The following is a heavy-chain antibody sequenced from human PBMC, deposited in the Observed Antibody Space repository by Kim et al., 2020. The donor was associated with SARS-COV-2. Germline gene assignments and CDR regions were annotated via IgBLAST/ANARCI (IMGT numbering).Heavy chain of an antibody. CDR2: IKQDGSVI. J-gene: IGHJ4*02. D-gene: IGHD6-13*01. CDR3: ARAVLYSSTWHCDY. CDR1: GFTFSSYW. V-gene: IGHV3-7*01. Sequence: GGSLRLSCGASGFTFSSYWMSWVRQAPGKGLEWVANIKQDGSVIHYVDSVRGRSTVSRDNAKNSLYLQMSSLRAEDSAVYYCARAVLYSSTWHCDYWGQG.